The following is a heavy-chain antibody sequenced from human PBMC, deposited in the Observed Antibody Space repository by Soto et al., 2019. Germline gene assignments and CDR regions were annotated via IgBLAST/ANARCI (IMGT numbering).Heavy chain of an antibody. D-gene: IGHD6-13*01. J-gene: IGHJ4*02. CDR2: IYYNGNT. V-gene: IGHV4-59*01. Sequence: QVQLQESGPGLVKPSETLSLTCTVSGGSINTYYWNWIRQPPGKGLEWIAYIYYNGNTDSNPSLEGRVTISLDTPKNQLSLELSSVTAADTAVYYCARGCHGYSYANFDYWGQGILVTVSS. CDR1: GGSINTYY. CDR3: ARGCHGYSYANFDY.